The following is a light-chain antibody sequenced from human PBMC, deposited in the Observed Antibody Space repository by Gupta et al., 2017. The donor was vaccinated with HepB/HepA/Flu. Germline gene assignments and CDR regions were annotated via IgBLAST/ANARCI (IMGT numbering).Light chain of an antibody. CDR2: DAS. J-gene: IGKJ4*01. V-gene: IGKV3-11*01. CDR1: QSVSNY. CDR3: QQRSNWPSLT. Sequence: EIVLTQSPATLSLSPGERATLYCRASQSVSNYLTWYQQRPGQAPRLLIYDASTRATGIPARFSGSGSGTDFTLTISSLEPEDFGVYYCQQRSNWPSLTFGGGTKVEIK.